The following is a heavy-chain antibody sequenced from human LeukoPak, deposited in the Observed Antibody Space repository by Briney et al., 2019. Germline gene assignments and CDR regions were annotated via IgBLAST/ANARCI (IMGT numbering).Heavy chain of an antibody. J-gene: IGHJ4*02. V-gene: IGHV1-69*13. D-gene: IGHD6-13*01. CDR2: IIPIFGTA. CDR1: GGTFSSYA. CDR3: ASSRIAAAGTGDYFDY. Sequence: SVKVSCKASGGTFSSYAISWVRQVPGLGLEWMGGIIPIFGTANYAQKFQGRVTITADESTSTAYMELSSLRSEDTAVYYCASSRIAAAGTGDYFDYWGQGTLVTVSS.